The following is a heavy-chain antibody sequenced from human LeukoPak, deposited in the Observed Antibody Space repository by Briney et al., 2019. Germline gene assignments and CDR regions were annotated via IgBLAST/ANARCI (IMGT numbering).Heavy chain of an antibody. Sequence: GGSLRPSCAASGFTFTGSEMNWVRQAPGKGLEWVSYITSRGDATYYADSVKGRFTISRDNARNSLFLQMNSLRAEDTAVYYCARDQRWFGELDFWGQGTLVTVSS. D-gene: IGHD3-10*01. J-gene: IGHJ4*02. CDR1: GFTFTGSE. CDR2: ITSRGDAT. CDR3: ARDQRWFGELDF. V-gene: IGHV3-48*03.